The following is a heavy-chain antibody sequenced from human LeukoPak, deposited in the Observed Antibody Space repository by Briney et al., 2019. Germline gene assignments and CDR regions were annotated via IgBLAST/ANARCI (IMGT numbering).Heavy chain of an antibody. J-gene: IGHJ4*02. V-gene: IGHV1-46*01. CDR3: ARILEVGAPDY. D-gene: IGHD1-26*01. CDR1: GYTFTSYY. CDR2: INPTDGRT. Sequence: GASVKVSCKASGYTFTSYYMHWVRQAPGQGLEWMGIINPTDGRTTYAQKFQGRVTMTRDTSTSTVYMDLISLRSDDTAVYYCARILEVGAPDYWGQGTLVTVSS.